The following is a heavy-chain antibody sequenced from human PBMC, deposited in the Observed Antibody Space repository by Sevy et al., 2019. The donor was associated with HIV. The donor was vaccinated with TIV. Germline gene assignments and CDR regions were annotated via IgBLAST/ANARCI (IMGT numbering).Heavy chain of an antibody. Sequence: ASVKVSCKASGYLFTSYRITWVRQAPGKRLELVGWLSPHHGDTNYAQRVQDRVTMITDTSTTTAYMELRSLTSDDSAVYYCARAYCSGGRCYSLAYWGQGTLVTVSS. D-gene: IGHD2-15*01. V-gene: IGHV1-18*01. J-gene: IGHJ4*02. CDR3: ARAYCSGGRCYSLAY. CDR1: GYLFTSYR. CDR2: LSPHHGDT.